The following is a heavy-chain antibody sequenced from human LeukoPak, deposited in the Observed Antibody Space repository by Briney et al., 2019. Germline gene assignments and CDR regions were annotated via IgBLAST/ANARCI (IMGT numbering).Heavy chain of an antibody. V-gene: IGHV3-30-3*01. Sequence: GRSLRLSCAASGFTFSSYAMHWVRQAPGKGLEWVAVISYDGSNKYYADSVKGRFTISRDNSKNTLYLQMNSLRAEDTAVYYCARGRGRYCSGGSCYRPMNYWGQGTLVTVSS. CDR3: ARGRGRYCSGGSCYRPMNY. D-gene: IGHD2-15*01. CDR2: ISYDGSNK. J-gene: IGHJ4*02. CDR1: GFTFSSYA.